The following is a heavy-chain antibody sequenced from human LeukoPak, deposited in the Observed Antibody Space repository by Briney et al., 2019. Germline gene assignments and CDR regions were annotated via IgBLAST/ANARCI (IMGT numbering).Heavy chain of an antibody. CDR2: IDWDDDK. Sequence: SGPTLVNPTQTLTLTYTFSGFSLSTSGMCVSWIRQPPGKALEWLARIDWDDDKYYSTSLKTRLTISKDTSKNQVVLTMTNMDPVDTATYYCARIRGYCSGGSCPTRYKYYYYYMDVWGKGTTVTVSS. CDR3: ARIRGYCSGGSCPTRYKYYYYYMDV. CDR1: GFSLSTSGMC. V-gene: IGHV2-70*11. D-gene: IGHD2-15*01. J-gene: IGHJ6*03.